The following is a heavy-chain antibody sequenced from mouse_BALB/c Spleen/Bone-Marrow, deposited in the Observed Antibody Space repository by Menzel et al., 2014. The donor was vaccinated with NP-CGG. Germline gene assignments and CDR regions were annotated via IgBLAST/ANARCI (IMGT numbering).Heavy chain of an antibody. CDR2: IYPSDSHT. Sequence: VKLQESGAELVNPGASVKLSCKASGYTFTNYWINWVRQRPGQGLEWIGNIYPSDSHTQYSQDLRDKATLTVDTSSNTAYMQLSSLTSEDSAVYYCARYDYGFAYWGQGTLVTVSA. V-gene: IGHV1-69*02. CDR1: GYTFTNYW. CDR3: ARYDYGFAY. D-gene: IGHD1-1*01. J-gene: IGHJ3*01.